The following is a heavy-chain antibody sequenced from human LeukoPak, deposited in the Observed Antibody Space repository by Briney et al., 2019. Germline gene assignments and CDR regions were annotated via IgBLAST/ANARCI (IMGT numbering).Heavy chain of an antibody. CDR1: GFTFSTYA. CDR2: IKGDGSST. V-gene: IGHV3-74*01. J-gene: IGHJ4*02. D-gene: IGHD4-17*01. CDR3: ARASTTVPNLLDH. Sequence: PGGSLRLSCAASGFTFSTYAMSWVRQAPGKGLVWVARIKGDGSSTIYADSVKGRFTISRDTSKNTLYLQTSSLRVEDTAVYYCARASTTVPNLLDHWGRGTLVTVSS.